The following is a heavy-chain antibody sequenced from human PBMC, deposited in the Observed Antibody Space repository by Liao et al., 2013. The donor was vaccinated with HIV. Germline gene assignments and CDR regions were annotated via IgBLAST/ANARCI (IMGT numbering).Heavy chain of an antibody. V-gene: IGHV4-39*07. J-gene: IGHJ4*02. CDR3: ATLGVYSGSYHS. D-gene: IGHD1-26*01. CDR1: GGSISSSSYY. CDR2: MYYSGST. Sequence: QVQLQESGPGLVKPSETLSLTCTVSGGSISSSSYYWGWIRQPPGKGLEWIGSMYYSGSTYYNPSLKSRVTISVDTSKNQFSLNLSSVTAADTAVYYCATLGVYSGSYHSWGQGTLVTVSS.